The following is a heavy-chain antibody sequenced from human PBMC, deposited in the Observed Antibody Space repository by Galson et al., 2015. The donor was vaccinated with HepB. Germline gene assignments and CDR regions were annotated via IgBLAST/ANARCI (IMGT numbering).Heavy chain of an antibody. CDR3: ARVLGMTTVTSLGYFDY. Sequence: SVKVSCKASGGTFSSYAISWVRQAPGQGLEWMGGIIPILGIANYAQKFQGRVTITADKSTSTAYMELSSLRSEDTAVYYCARVLGMTTVTSLGYFDYWGQGTLVTVSS. CDR2: IIPILGIA. V-gene: IGHV1-69*10. D-gene: IGHD4-17*01. J-gene: IGHJ4*02. CDR1: GGTFSSYA.